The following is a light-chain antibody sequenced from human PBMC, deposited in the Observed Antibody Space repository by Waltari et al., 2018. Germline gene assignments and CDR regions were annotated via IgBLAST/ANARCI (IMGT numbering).Light chain of an antibody. CDR3: QQYYGAPRT. Sequence: DIQMTQSPSSLSASVGNRVTITCRAGQCISNSLVWYQQTPGKAPTLLLFEASRLESGVPSRFSGSGSGTDYTLTISSPQPEDFATYYCQQYYGAPRTFGQGTKVEIK. J-gene: IGKJ1*01. CDR1: QCISNS. CDR2: EAS. V-gene: IGKV1-NL1*01.